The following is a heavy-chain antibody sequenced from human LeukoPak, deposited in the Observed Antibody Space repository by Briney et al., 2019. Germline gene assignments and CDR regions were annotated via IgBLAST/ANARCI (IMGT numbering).Heavy chain of an antibody. V-gene: IGHV6-1*01. J-gene: IGHJ4*02. CDR3: ARVSRGIFAY. CDR2: TYYRSKWYS. D-gene: IGHD3-16*01. Sequence: SQTLSLTCAISGDSVSNNSAAWNWIRQSPSRGLERLGRTYYRSKWYSDYAVSVRSRITVNPDTSKNQFSLQLSSVTPEDTAVYYCARVSRGIFAYWGQGTLVTVSS. CDR1: GDSVSNNSAA.